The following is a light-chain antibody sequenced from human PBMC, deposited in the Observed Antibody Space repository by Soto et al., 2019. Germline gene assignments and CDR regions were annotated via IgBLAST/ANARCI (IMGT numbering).Light chain of an antibody. CDR3: SSYVGTNSYV. Sequence: QSALTQPPSASGSPGQSVTISCTGTSSDVGGYNYVSWYQQHPGKAPKLIIYEVYKRPPGVPDRFSGSKSGNTAALTVSGLQAEDEADYYCSSYVGTNSYVFGTGTKLTVL. CDR2: EVY. J-gene: IGLJ1*01. V-gene: IGLV2-8*01. CDR1: SSDVGGYNY.